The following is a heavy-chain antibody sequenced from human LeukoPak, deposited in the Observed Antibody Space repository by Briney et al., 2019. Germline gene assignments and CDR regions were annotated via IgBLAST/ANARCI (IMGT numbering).Heavy chain of an antibody. CDR3: ARDYVENDYVWGSYRDAFDI. J-gene: IGHJ3*02. Sequence: PSQTLSLTCTVSGGSISSGDYYWSWIRQPPGKGLEWIGYIYYSGSTYYNPSLKSRVTISVDTSKNQFSLKLSSVTAADTAVYYCARDYVENDYVWGSYRDAFDIWGQGTMVTVSS. V-gene: IGHV4-30-4*01. D-gene: IGHD3-16*02. CDR2: IYYSGST. CDR1: GGSISSGDYY.